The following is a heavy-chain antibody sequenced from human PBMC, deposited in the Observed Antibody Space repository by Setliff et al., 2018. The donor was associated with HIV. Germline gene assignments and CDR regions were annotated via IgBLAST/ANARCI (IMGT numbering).Heavy chain of an antibody. CDR2: SDYSGGA. CDR3: ARATYVLHFLKWSPDSSLYHYYMDV. Sequence: PSETLSLTCAVSGGYISSGGYYWTWIRQHPGKGLEGIGYSDYSGGAYYHPSLKSRLTISVDTSSNQFSPKVSSVSAADTAVYYCARATYVLHFLKWSPDSSLYHYYMDVWGKGTTVTVSS. D-gene: IGHD3-3*01. J-gene: IGHJ6*03. CDR1: GGYISSGGYY. V-gene: IGHV4-31*11.